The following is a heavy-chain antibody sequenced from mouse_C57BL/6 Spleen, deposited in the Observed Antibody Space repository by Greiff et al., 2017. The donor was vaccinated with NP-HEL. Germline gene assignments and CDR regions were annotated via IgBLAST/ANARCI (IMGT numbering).Heavy chain of an antibody. V-gene: IGHV1-52*01. CDR3: ARHDPFFAY. D-gene: IGHD2-12*01. Sequence: QVQLKQPGAELVKPGASVKLSCKASGYTFTSYWMHWVKQRPGRGLEWIGNIDPSDSETHYNQKFKDKATLTVDKSSSTAYMQLSSLTSEDSAVYYCARHDPFFAYWGQGTLVTVSA. J-gene: IGHJ3*01. CDR1: GYTFTSYW. CDR2: IDPSDSET.